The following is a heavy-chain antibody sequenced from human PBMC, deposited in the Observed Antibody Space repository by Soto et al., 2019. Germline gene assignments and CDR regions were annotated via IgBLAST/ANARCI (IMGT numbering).Heavy chain of an antibody. J-gene: IGHJ4*02. Sequence: SETLSLTCTVSGGSISSSSYYWGWIRQPPGKGLEWIGSIYYSGSTYYNPSLKSRVTISVDTSKNQFSLKLGSVTAADTAVYYCARTTVVTRVSDYWGQGTLVTVSS. V-gene: IGHV4-39*01. CDR1: GGSISSSSYY. CDR3: ARTTVVTRVSDY. CDR2: IYYSGST. D-gene: IGHD4-17*01.